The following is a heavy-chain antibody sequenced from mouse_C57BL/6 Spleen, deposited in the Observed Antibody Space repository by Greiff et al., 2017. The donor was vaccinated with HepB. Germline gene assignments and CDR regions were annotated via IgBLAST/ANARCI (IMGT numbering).Heavy chain of an antibody. J-gene: IGHJ2*01. CDR2: IYPGGGYT. CDR3: AREDGTRGFDY. V-gene: IGHV1-63*01. D-gene: IGHD4-1*01. Sequence: LVESGAELVRPGTSVKMSCKASGYTFTNYWIGWAKQRPGHGLEWIGDIYPGGGYTNYNEKFKGKATLTADKSSSTAYMQFSSLTSEDSAIYYCAREDGTRGFDYWGQGTTLTVSS. CDR1: GYTFTNYW.